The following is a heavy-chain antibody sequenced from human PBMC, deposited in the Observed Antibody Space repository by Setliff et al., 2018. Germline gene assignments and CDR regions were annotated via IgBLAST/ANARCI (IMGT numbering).Heavy chain of an antibody. CDR2: IYIGGSA. CDR3: ASVRDLELFDY. D-gene: IGHD1-7*01. Sequence: SETLSLTCTVSGGSISSYYWSWIRQPAGKGLEWIGHIYIGGSANYSPSLKSRVTISVDTSMNQFSLKLSSVTAADTAVYYCASVRDLELFDYWGQGTLVTVSS. CDR1: GGSISSYY. J-gene: IGHJ4*02. V-gene: IGHV4-4*07.